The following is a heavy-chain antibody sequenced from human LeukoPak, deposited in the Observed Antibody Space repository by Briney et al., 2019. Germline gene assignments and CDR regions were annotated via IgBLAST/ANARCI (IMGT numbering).Heavy chain of an antibody. J-gene: IGHJ6*03. CDR2: IYYSGST. V-gene: IGHV4-59*01. CDR3: ARIRVLGGYYDSSGYYYYYMDA. Sequence: PSETLSLTXTVSGGSISSYYWSWIRQPPGKGLEWIGYIYYSGSTNYNPSLKSRVTISVDTSKNQFSLKLSSVTAADTAVYYCARIRVLGGYYDSSGYYYYYMDAWGKGTTVTVSS. CDR1: GGSISSYY. D-gene: IGHD3-22*01.